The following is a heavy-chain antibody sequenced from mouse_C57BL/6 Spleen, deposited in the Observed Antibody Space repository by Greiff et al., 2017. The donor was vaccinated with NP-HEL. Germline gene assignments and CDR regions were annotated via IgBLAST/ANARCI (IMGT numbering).Heavy chain of an antibody. CDR3: ARYAYAMDY. Sequence: EVMLVESGGGLVQPGGSLSLSCAASGFTFTDYYMSWVRQPPGKALEWLGFIRNKANGYTTEYSASVKGRFTISRDNSQSILYLQMNTRRAEANDTYSYARYAYAMDYWGQETSVTVSS. V-gene: IGHV7-3*01. CDR1: GFTFTDYY. CDR2: IRNKANGYTT. J-gene: IGHJ4*01.